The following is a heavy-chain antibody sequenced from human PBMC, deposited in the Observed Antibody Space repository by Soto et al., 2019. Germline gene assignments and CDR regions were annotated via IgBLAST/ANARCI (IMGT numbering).Heavy chain of an antibody. CDR3: GRLEGLATISYYFDY. J-gene: IGHJ4*02. V-gene: IGHV4-39*01. CDR2: VYYSGST. Sequence: SETLSVTCTVSGGSVISSSYYLVWVRQPPGKGLEWIGSVYYSGSTYYNPSLESRVTISVDKSKNQFSLKLMSLSAADTAVYYCGRLEGLATISYYFDYWGQGALVTVSS. D-gene: IGHD3-9*01. CDR1: GGSVISSSYY.